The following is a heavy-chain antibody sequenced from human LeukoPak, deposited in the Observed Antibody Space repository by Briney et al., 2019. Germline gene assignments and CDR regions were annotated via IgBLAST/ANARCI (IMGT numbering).Heavy chain of an antibody. V-gene: IGHV4-59*01. D-gene: IGHD3-3*01. J-gene: IGHJ5*02. Sequence: SETLSLTCAVYGGSFSGYYWSWIRQPPGKGLEWIGYIYYSGSTNYSPSLKSRVTISVDTSKNQFSLKLSSVTAADTAVYYRARGPYYDFWSGLTGGSNNWFDPWGQGTLVTVSS. CDR1: GGSFSGYY. CDR2: IYYSGST. CDR3: ARGPYYDFWSGLTGGSNNWFDP.